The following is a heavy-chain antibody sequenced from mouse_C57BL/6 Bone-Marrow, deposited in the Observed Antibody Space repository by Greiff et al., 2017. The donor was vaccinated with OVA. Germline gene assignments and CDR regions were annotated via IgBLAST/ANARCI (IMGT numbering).Heavy chain of an antibody. CDR2: IYPGDGDT. D-gene: IGHD1-1*01. CDR3: AREGPLRAWFAY. CDR1: GYAFSSYW. J-gene: IGHJ3*01. V-gene: IGHV1-80*01. Sequence: QVQLQQSGAELVKPGASVKISCKASGYAFSSYWMNWVKQRPGKGLEWIGQIYPGDGDTNYNGKFKGKATLTADKSSSTAYMQHSSLTSEDSAVYFCAREGPLRAWFAYWGQGTLVTVSA.